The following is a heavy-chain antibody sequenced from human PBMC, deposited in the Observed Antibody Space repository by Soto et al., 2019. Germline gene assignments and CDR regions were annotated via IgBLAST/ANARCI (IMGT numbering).Heavy chain of an antibody. V-gene: IGHV4-59*12. D-gene: IGHD1-1*01. J-gene: IGHJ4*02. Sequence: SETLSLTCTVSGGSISSYYWSWIRQPPGKGLEWIGYISYSGSTNYNPSLKSRVTISVDTSKNQFSLQLSSVTAADTALYFCARHDNMTLGSQYLESWGPGTLVTVSS. CDR3: ARHDNMTLGSQYLES. CDR1: GGSISSYY. CDR2: ISYSGST.